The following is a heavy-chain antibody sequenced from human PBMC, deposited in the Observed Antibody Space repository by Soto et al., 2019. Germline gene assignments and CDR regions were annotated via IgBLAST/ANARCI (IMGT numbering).Heavy chain of an antibody. CDR3: AKEIIEDTAMVTGIDY. CDR2: ISYDGSNK. V-gene: IGHV3-30*18. J-gene: IGHJ4*02. D-gene: IGHD5-18*01. Sequence: GGSLRLSCAASGFTFSSYGMHWVRQAPGKGLEWVAVISYDGSNKYYADSVKGRFTISRDNSKNTLYLQMNSLRAEDTAVYYCAKEIIEDTAMVTGIDYWGQGTLVTVSS. CDR1: GFTFSSYG.